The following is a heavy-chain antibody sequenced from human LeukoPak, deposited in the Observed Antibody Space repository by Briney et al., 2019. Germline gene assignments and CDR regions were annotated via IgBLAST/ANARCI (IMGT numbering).Heavy chain of an antibody. D-gene: IGHD5-24*01. CDR3: ARRWLHRKGFDY. CDR1: GGSFSGYY. V-gene: IGHV4-34*01. CDR2: INHSGST. J-gene: IGHJ4*02. Sequence: PSETLSLTCAVYGGSFSGYYWSWNRQPPGKGLEWIGEINHSGSTNYNPSLKSRVTISVDTSKNQFSLKLSSVTAADTAVYYCARRWLHRKGFDYWGQGTLVTVSS.